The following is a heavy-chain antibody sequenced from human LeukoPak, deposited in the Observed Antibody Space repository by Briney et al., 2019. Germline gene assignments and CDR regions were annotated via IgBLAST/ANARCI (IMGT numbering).Heavy chain of an antibody. J-gene: IGHJ4*02. CDR2: ISPIFGTA. CDR3: ARGGYDFWSGYYKKSGYSYGRPADY. D-gene: IGHD3-3*01. V-gene: IGHV1-69*13. Sequence: SVKVSCKASGGTFTSYAISWVRQAPGQGLEWMGGISPIFGTANYAQKFQGRVTITADESTSTAYRELSSLRSEDTAVYYCARGGYDFWSGYYKKSGYSYGRPADYWGQGALVTVSS. CDR1: GGTFTSYA.